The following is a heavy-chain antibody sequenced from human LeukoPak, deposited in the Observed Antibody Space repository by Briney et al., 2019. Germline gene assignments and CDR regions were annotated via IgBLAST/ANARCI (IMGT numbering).Heavy chain of an antibody. CDR1: GFTFSSYA. V-gene: IGHV3-64*01. CDR2: ISSNGGST. J-gene: IGHJ4*02. D-gene: IGHD2-2*01. Sequence: GGSLILSCAASGFTFSSYAMHWVRQAPGKGLEYVSAISSNGGSTYYANSVKGRFTISRDNSKNTLYLQMGSLRAEDMAVYYCARGGYCSSTSCYLDYWGQGTLVTVSS. CDR3: ARGGYCSSTSCYLDY.